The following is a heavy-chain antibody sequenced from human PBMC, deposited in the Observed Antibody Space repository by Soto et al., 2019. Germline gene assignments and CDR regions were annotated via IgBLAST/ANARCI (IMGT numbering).Heavy chain of an antibody. J-gene: IGHJ5*02. V-gene: IGHV1-18*01. CDR3: ARDLAIAAAGINWFDP. CDR1: GYTYTSYG. CDR2: INPSGGST. D-gene: IGHD6-13*01. Sequence: ASVKVSCKTSGYTYTSYGIAWVRQAPGQGLEWMGIINPSGGSTSYAQKFQGRVTMTTDTSTSTAYMELRSLRSDDTAVYYCARDLAIAAAGINWFDPWGQGTLVTVSS.